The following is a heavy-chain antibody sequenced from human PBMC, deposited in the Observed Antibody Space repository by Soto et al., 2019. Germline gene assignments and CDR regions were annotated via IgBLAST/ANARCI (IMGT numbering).Heavy chain of an antibody. CDR3: AKRVPYSSSWAYFDY. CDR2: ISISGSSI. J-gene: IGHJ4*02. V-gene: IGHV3-11*01. D-gene: IGHD6-13*01. Sequence: GGSLRLSCAASGFTFRDYYMSWIRQAPGKGLEWISAISISGSSIYYADSVKGRFNISRDDSKNTLYLQMNSLRAEDTAVYYCAKRVPYSSSWAYFDYWGQGTLVTVSS. CDR1: GFTFRDYY.